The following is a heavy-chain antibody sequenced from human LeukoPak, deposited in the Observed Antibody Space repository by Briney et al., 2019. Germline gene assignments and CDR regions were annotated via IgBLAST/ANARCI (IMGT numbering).Heavy chain of an antibody. D-gene: IGHD5-24*01. J-gene: IGHJ4*02. CDR1: GGTFSSYA. CDR3: ARGSRWLQLHLY. V-gene: IGHV1-8*02. CDR2: MNPNSGNT. Sequence: GASVKVSCKASGGTFSSYAISWVRQATGQGLEWMGWMNPNSGNTGYAQKFQGRVTMTRNTSISTAYMELSSLRSEDTAVYYCARGSRWLQLHLYWGQGTLVTVSS.